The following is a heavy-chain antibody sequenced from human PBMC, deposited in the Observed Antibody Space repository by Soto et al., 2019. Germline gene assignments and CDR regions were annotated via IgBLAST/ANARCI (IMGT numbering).Heavy chain of an antibody. CDR2: IYYSGST. V-gene: IGHV4-30-4*01. CDR3: ARAGDYYDSSGSAPELDY. J-gene: IGHJ4*02. D-gene: IGHD3-22*01. Sequence: SETLSLTXTVSGGSISSGDYYWSWIRQPPGKGLEWIGYIYYSGSTYYNPSLKSRVTISVDTSKNQFSLKLSSVTAADTAVYYCARAGDYYDSSGSAPELDYWGQGTLVTVSS. CDR1: GGSISSGDYY.